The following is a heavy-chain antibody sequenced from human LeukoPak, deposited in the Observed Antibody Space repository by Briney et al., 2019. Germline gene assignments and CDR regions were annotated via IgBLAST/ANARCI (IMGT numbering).Heavy chain of an antibody. V-gene: IGHV4-59*01. D-gene: IGHD3-22*01. CDR1: GGSISSYY. CDR3: ASITYYYDSSGYYQYYFDY. CDR2: IYYSGST. Sequence: SETLSLTCTVSGGSISSYYWSWIRQPPGKGLEWVGYIYYSGSTSYNPSLKSRVTISVDTSKNQFSLRLSSVTAADTAVYYCASITYYYDSSGYYQYYFDYWGQGTLVTVSS. J-gene: IGHJ4*02.